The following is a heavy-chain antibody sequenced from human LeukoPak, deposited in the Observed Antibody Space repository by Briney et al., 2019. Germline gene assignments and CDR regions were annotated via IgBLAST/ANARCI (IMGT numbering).Heavy chain of an antibody. J-gene: IGHJ4*02. CDR2: INHSGST. D-gene: IGHD5-18*01. Sequence: SETLSLTCAVYGGSFSGYYWSWIRQPPGNGLEWIGEINHSGSTNYNPSLKSRVTISVDTSKNQFSLKLSSVTAADTAVYYCARGRGRYSYGRFFDYWGQGTLVTVSS. CDR3: ARGRGRYSYGRFFDY. CDR1: GGSFSGYY. V-gene: IGHV4-34*01.